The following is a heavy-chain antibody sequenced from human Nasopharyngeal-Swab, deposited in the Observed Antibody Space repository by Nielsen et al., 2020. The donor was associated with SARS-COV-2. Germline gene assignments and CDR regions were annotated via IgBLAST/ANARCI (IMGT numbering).Heavy chain of an antibody. CDR1: GFTFSSYG. Sequence: GESLKISCAASGFTFSSYGMHWVRQAPGKGLEWVAVISYDGSNKYYADSVKGRFTISRDNSKNTLYLQMNSLRAEDTAVYYCAKDSNQGGTYYYGSGSFDYWGQGTLVTVSS. J-gene: IGHJ4*02. CDR2: ISYDGSNK. D-gene: IGHD3-10*01. V-gene: IGHV3-30*18. CDR3: AKDSNQGGTYYYGSGSFDY.